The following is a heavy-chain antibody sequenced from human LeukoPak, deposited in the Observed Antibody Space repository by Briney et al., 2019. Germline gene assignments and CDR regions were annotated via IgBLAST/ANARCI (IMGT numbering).Heavy chain of an antibody. V-gene: IGHV4-39*07. D-gene: IGHD6-13*01. J-gene: IGHJ4*02. CDR2: IYYSGST. Sequence: PSETLSLTCTVSGGSISSSSYYWGWIRQPPGKGLEWIGSIYYSGSTYYNPSLKSRVTISVDTSKNQFSLKLSSVTAADTAVYYCARGGEEGQQLVPGDYWGQGTLVTVSS. CDR3: ARGGEEGQQLVPGDY. CDR1: GGSISSSSYY.